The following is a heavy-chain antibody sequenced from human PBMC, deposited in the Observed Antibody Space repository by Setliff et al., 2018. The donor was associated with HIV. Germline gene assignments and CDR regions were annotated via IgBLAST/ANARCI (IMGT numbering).Heavy chain of an antibody. CDR2: INPNSGGT. CDR1: GYTFSDYY. CDR3: ASGWYGSGKYYYYYYMDV. V-gene: IGHV1-2*02. J-gene: IGHJ6*03. D-gene: IGHD3-10*01. Sequence: ASVKVSCKASGYTFSDYYMHWVRQAPGQGLEWMGWINPNSGGTNYAQKFQGRVNMTRDTSISTTYMELSRLRSDDTAVYYCASGWYGSGKYYYYYYMDVWGKGTTVTVSS.